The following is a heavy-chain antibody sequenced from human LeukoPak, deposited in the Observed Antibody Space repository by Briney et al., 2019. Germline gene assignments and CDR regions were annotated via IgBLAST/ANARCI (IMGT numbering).Heavy chain of an antibody. CDR3: ATYSSLDRREFQF. V-gene: IGHV3-7*01. D-gene: IGHD3-22*01. CDR1: GFTFSSYA. Sequence: GGSLRLSCAASGFTFSSYAMSWVRQAPGKGLQWVANIKTDGSEKYYVDSVKGRFTISRDNAKNSLYLQMNSLRAEDTAVYYCATYSSLDRREFQFWGQGTLLTVSS. J-gene: IGHJ1*01. CDR2: IKTDGSEK.